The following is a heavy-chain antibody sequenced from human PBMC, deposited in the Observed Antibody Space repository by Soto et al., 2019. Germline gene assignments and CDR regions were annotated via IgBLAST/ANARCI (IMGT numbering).Heavy chain of an antibody. D-gene: IGHD2-15*01. V-gene: IGHV5-51*01. CDR1: GYSFTSYW. CDR3: ARAAAGWGYCSGGSCYSDYYYYGMDV. CDR2: IYPGDSDT. J-gene: IGHJ6*02. Sequence: LGESLKISCKGSGYSFTSYWIGWVRQMPGKGLEWMGIIYPGDSDTRYSPSFQGQVTISADKSISTAYLQWSSLKASDTAMYYCARAAAGWGYCSGGSCYSDYYYYGMDVWGQGTTVTVSS.